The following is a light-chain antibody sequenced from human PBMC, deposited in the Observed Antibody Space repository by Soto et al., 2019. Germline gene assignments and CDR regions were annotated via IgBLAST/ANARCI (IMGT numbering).Light chain of an antibody. CDR3: QQSYSTLIT. J-gene: IGKJ5*01. CDR1: QSSSSY. V-gene: IGKV1-39*01. CDR2: AAS. Sequence: DIQMTQSPSSLSASVGDRVTITCRASQSSSSYLNWYQQKPGKAPKLLIYAASSLQSGVPSRFSGSGSGTEFTLTISSLQPEHFATYYCQQSYSTLITFCQGTRLDIK.